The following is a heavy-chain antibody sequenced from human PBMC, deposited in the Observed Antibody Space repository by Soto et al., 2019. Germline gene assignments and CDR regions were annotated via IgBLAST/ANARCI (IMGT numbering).Heavy chain of an antibody. D-gene: IGHD4-17*01. CDR1: GVTFSSYT. Sequence: QVQLVQSGAEVRKPGSSVKVSCKASGVTFSSYTISWVRQAPGQGLEWMGRIIPVLGVANYAPKFQGRLTIIADEPTSTVYMDLTSLRSVDTAMYYARWLIYGDSDVADFWGQGTVITASS. J-gene: IGHJ3*01. CDR3: RWLIYGDSDVADF. CDR2: IIPVLGVA. V-gene: IGHV1-69*02.